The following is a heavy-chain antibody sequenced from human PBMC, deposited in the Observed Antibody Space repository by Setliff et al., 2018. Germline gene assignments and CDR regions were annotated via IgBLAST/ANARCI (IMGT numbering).Heavy chain of an antibody. CDR2: ISPSGSA. CDR1: GASITSGGFY. J-gene: IGHJ1*01. D-gene: IGHD4-17*01. V-gene: IGHV4-61*09. CDR3: ARGGRDNGDYVYIQH. Sequence: SETLSLTCSVSGASITSGGFYWTWIRQPAGKGLEWIGHISPSGSAHHNPSLRSRVTISVDKSKNQFSLKLTSVTAADTAIYYCARGGRDNGDYVYIQHWGQGTLVTVSS.